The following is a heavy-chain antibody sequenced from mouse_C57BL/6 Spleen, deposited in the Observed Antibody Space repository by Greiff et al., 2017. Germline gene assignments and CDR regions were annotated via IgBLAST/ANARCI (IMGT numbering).Heavy chain of an antibody. Sequence: EVKLVESGGGLVQPGGSLSLSCAASGFTFTDYYMSWVRQPPGKALEWLGFIRNKANGYTTEYSASVKGRFTISRDNSQSILYLQMNALRAEDSATYYCARYRDYGSKRYYAMDCWGQGTSVTVSS. J-gene: IGHJ4*01. CDR1: GFTFTDYY. D-gene: IGHD1-1*01. CDR3: ARYRDYGSKRYYAMDC. V-gene: IGHV7-3*01. CDR2: IRNKANGYTT.